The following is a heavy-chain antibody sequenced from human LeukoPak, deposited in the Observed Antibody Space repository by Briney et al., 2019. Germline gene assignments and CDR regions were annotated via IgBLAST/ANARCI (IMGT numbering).Heavy chain of an antibody. CDR2: ISSSSSYI. CDR1: GFTFSSYS. V-gene: IGHV3-21*01. CDR3: APLSFLEWLDA. Sequence: GGSLRLSCAASGFTFSSYSMNWVRQAPGKGLEWVSSISSSSSYIYYADSVKGRFTISRDNAKNSLYLQMNNLRAEDTAVYYCAPLSFLEWLDAWGQGTLVTVSS. D-gene: IGHD3-3*01. J-gene: IGHJ4*02.